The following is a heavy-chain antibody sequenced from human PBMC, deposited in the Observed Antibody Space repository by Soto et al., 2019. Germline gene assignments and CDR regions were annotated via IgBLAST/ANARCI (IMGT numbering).Heavy chain of an antibody. CDR3: ARESRVVAAAHDTFDV. CDR1: GGSISGRDYH. D-gene: IGHD2-15*01. J-gene: IGHJ3*01. CDR2: IYYSGST. Sequence: SETLSLTCTVSGGSISGRDYHWSWSRQLPGKGLEWIGFIYYSGSTYYNPSLKSRVTISVDTSKNQFSLKVNSVTAADTAVYYCARESRVVAAAHDTFDVWGRGTMVTVSS. V-gene: IGHV4-31*03.